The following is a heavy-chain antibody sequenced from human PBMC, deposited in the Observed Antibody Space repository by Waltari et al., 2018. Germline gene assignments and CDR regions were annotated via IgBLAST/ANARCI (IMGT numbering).Heavy chain of an antibody. Sequence: LVQSGAEVKKPGASVKVSCKASGYTFTGYAILWVRQAPGQGLEWMGRINPKNGDTHYAQNFQGRVALTTDTSTNTAFMELQRLRSDDTAVYYCLRDSSGSHFDYWGQG. CDR2: INPKNGDT. D-gene: IGHD3-22*01. CDR3: LRDSSGSHFDY. CDR1: GYTFTGYA. J-gene: IGHJ4*02. V-gene: IGHV1-2*06.